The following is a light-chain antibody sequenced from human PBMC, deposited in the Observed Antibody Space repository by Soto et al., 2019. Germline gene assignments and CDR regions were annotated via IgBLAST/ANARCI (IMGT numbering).Light chain of an antibody. CDR2: EAT. Sequence: QSALTQPASVSGSPGQSITISCTGTSSDFGTYNLVSWYQQYPGKAPRLMIYEATERPSGVSSRFSGFRSGDTASLTIAGLQAEDEADYYCCSHASGDAFVFGTGTKLTV. J-gene: IGLJ1*01. CDR1: SSDFGTYNL. V-gene: IGLV2-23*01. CDR3: CSHASGDAFV.